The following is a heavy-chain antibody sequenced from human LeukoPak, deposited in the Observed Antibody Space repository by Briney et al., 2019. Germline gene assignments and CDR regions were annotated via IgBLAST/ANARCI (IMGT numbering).Heavy chain of an antibody. CDR3: ARADRLHGGPYLIGP. J-gene: IGHJ5*02. CDR2: INPNSGGT. Sequence: ASVKVSCKTSGYSFTDYYMHWLRQAPGQGLEWMGWINPNSGGTSSAQKFQGRVTMIRDTSITTVYMEVSWLTSDDTAIYYCARADRLHGGPYLIGPWGQGTLVTVSS. CDR1: GYSFTDYY. V-gene: IGHV1-2*02. D-gene: IGHD2-21*01.